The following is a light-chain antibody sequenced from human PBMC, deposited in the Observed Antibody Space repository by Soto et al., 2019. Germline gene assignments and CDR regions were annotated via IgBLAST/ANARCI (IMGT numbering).Light chain of an antibody. V-gene: IGKV3-20*01. CDR1: QSVSSNY. CDR3: QQYGTSPKT. Sequence: EIVFTQSPARLSSFPGERANLSCRASQSVSSNYITWYQQKPGQAPRRLIFGASSRATGIPDRFSGSGSGTGFTLTIIRLEREDFAVYYCQQYGTSPKTFGQGTKVDIK. CDR2: GAS. J-gene: IGKJ1*01.